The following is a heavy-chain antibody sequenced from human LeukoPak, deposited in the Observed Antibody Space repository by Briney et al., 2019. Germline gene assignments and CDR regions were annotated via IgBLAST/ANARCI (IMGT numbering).Heavy chain of an antibody. CDR1: GGSFRGYY. CDR2: INHSGST. D-gene: IGHD3-10*01. J-gene: IGHJ4*02. Sequence: SETLSLTCAVYGGSFRGYYWSWIRQPLGKGLEWIGEINHSGSTNYNPSLKSRVTISVDTSKNQFSLKLSSVTAADTAVYYCARGTWFGDNLDYWGQGTLVTVSS. CDR3: ARGTWFGDNLDY. V-gene: IGHV4-34*01.